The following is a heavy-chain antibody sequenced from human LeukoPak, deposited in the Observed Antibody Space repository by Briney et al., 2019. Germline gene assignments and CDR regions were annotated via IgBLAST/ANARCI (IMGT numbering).Heavy chain of an antibody. CDR2: ISYIGIT. V-gene: IGHV4-59*01. D-gene: IGHD5-12*01. CDR3: ATGVATVPVDY. Sequence: SETLSLICTVSGGSISSYYWSWIRQPPGKGLEWIGYISYIGITNYNPSLKSRVTISVDTSKNQFSLKLSSVTAADTAVYYCATGVATVPVDYWGQGTLVTVSS. J-gene: IGHJ4*02. CDR1: GGSISSYY.